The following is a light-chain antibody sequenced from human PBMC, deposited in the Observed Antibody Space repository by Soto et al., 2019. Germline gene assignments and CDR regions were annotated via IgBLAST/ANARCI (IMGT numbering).Light chain of an antibody. CDR2: GAS. CDR1: QSVSNNY. CDR3: QQYGSSGT. V-gene: IGKV3-20*01. Sequence: EIALTQSPGTLYLSPGERATLSCRASQSVSNNYLAWYQQKPGQAPRLLIYGASNRATGIPDRFSGSGSGTDFTLTISRLEPEDFAVYYCQQYGSSGTFGQGTKVDSK. J-gene: IGKJ1*01.